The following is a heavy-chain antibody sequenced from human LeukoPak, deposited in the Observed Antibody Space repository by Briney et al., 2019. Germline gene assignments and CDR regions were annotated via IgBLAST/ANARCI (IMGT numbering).Heavy chain of an antibody. CDR3: ARGSRAAAAGFPFDY. Sequence: ASVKVSCKASGYTFTSYGISWVRRAPGQGLEWMGWISAYNGNTNYAQKLQGRVTMTTDTSTSTAYMELRSLRSDDTAVYYCARGSRAAAAGFPFDYWGQGTLVTVSS. D-gene: IGHD6-13*01. J-gene: IGHJ4*02. CDR2: ISAYNGNT. CDR1: GYTFTSYG. V-gene: IGHV1-18*01.